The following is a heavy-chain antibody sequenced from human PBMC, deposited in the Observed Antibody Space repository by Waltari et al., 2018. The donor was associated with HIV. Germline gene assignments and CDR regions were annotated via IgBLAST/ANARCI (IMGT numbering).Heavy chain of an antibody. CDR1: GGSISSSSYY. V-gene: IGHV4-39*01. J-gene: IGHJ6*02. Sequence: QLQLQESGPGLVKPSETLSLTCTVSGGSISSSSYYWGWIRQPPGKGLEWIGSIYYSGSTYYNPSLKSRVTISVDTSKNQFSLKLSSVTAADTAVYYCARPYYDFWSGYWNTPGYYYGMDVWGQGTTVTVSS. D-gene: IGHD3-3*01. CDR2: IYYSGST. CDR3: ARPYYDFWSGYWNTPGYYYGMDV.